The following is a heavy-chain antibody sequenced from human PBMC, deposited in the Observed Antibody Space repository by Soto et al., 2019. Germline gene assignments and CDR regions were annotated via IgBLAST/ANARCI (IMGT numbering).Heavy chain of an antibody. Sequence: QVLLMQSGAEVKKPGSSVKVSCTSSGGPFSSYGISWVRQVPGQGLEWLGGIIPLFGTPSYARKFQDRLTISADESTTTAYMELSSLTSEDTAMYFCARDGTIQMANFDFWGQGTLLTVSS. CDR3: ARDGTIQMANFDF. D-gene: IGHD1-1*01. V-gene: IGHV1-69*01. J-gene: IGHJ4*02. CDR1: GGPFSSYG. CDR2: IIPLFGTP.